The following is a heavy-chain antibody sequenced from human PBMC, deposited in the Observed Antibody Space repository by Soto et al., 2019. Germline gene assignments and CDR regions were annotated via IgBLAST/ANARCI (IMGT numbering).Heavy chain of an antibody. V-gene: IGHV3-30*04. CDR3: ASDPHRLVLHGYLDS. CDR2: ISSDGSDK. Sequence: QVQLVQSGGGVVQPGRSLRLSCAASGFTFSSYTMHWVRQAPGKGLEWVAVISSDGSDKYYAESVKGRFSISRDNSKNTLYLQMDSLRAEDTAVYYCASDPHRLVLHGYLDSWGQGALVTVSS. CDR1: GFTFSSYT. D-gene: IGHD2-15*01. J-gene: IGHJ4*02.